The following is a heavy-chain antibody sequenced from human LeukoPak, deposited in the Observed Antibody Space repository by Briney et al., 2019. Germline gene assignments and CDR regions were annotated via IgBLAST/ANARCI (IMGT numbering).Heavy chain of an antibody. CDR3: AHLSILDGAYYFDY. D-gene: IGHD3/OR15-3a*01. CDR2: IYWDDDK. V-gene: IGHV2-5*02. J-gene: IGHJ4*02. Sequence: SGPTLAKPTQTLTLTCTFSGFSLSTSGVGVGWIRQPPGKALEWLALIYWDDDKRYSPSLKSRVTITKDTSKNQVVLTMTNMDPVDTATYYCAHLSILDGAYYFDYWGQGTLVTVSS. CDR1: GFSLSTSGVG.